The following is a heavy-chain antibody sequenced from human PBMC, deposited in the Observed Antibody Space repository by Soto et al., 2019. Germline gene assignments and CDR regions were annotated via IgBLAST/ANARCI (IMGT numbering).Heavy chain of an antibody. Sequence: QVQLVESGGGVVQPGRSLRLSCAASGFTFSSYAMHWVRQAPGKGLEWVAVISYDGSNKDYADSVKGRFTISRDNSKNTLYLHMNSLRAADTAVYYCARAGAYHYYGMDVWGQGTTVTVSS. CDR1: GFTFSSYA. CDR3: ARAGAYHYYGMDV. J-gene: IGHJ6*02. CDR2: ISYDGSNK. V-gene: IGHV3-30-3*01.